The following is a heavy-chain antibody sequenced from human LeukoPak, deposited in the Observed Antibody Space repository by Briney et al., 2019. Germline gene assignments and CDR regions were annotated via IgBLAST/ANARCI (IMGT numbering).Heavy chain of an antibody. CDR3: ARLSCSSGGVAY. V-gene: IGHV1-18*01. J-gene: IGHJ4*02. CDR1: GYTFNTYG. CDR2: ISAYNGNT. D-gene: IGHD2-15*01. Sequence: GASVKVSCKASGYTFNTYGVTWVRQAPGQGPEWMGWISAYNGNTNYVQKFRGRGTMTIDTSTRTVYMELRSLRYDDTAVYYCARLSCSSGGVAYWGQGTLVTASS.